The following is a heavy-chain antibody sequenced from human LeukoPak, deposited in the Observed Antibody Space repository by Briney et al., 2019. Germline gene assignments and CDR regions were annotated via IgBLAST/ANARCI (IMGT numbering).Heavy chain of an antibody. Sequence: GGSLRLSCTASGFTFGDYAMRWVGQAPGKGREGGGFIRSKAYGGTKEYAAWVKGTLTISRDHSTSLPYLQINSLKTEDTAVYYCTRDFTVTMVRLYGMDVWGKGTTVTVSS. CDR2: IRSKAYGGTK. CDR1: GFTFGDYA. CDR3: TRDFTVTMVRLYGMDV. V-gene: IGHV3-49*04. J-gene: IGHJ6*04. D-gene: IGHD3-10*01.